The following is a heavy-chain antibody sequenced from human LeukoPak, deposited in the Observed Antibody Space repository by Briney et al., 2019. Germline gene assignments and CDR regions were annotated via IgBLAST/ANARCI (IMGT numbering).Heavy chain of an antibody. D-gene: IGHD3-10*01. CDR3: ASSWAITMVRGVLLTN. CDR1: GGSISSGDYY. Sequence: PSQTLSLTCTVSGGSISSGDYYWSWIRQPPGKGLEWIGDIYYSGSTYYNPSLKSRVTISVDTSKNQFSLKLSSVTAADTAVYYCASSWAITMVRGVLLTNWGQGTLVTVSS. V-gene: IGHV4-30-4*08. J-gene: IGHJ4*02. CDR2: IYYSGST.